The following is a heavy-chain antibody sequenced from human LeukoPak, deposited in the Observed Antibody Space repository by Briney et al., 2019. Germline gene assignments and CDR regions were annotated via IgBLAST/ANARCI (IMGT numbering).Heavy chain of an antibody. J-gene: IGHJ4*02. Sequence: GSLRLSXAXSGFTFSSYEMNWVRQAPGKGLEWVSYISSSGSTIYYADSVKGRFTISRDNAKNSLYLQMNSLRAEDTAVYYCASSTPLWFGELSDYWGQGTLVTVSS. CDR1: GFTFSSYE. CDR3: ASSTPLWFGELSDY. D-gene: IGHD3-10*01. CDR2: ISSSGSTI. V-gene: IGHV3-48*03.